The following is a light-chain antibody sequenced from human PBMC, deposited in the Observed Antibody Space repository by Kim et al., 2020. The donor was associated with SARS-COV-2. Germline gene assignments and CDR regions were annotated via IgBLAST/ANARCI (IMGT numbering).Light chain of an antibody. Sequence: QSVLTQPPSASGTPGQRVTISCSGSTSNIGVNTVNWYQQLPGTAPKLLMYSNDQRPSGVPDRFSGSKSGTSASLGISGLQSEDEADYYCATWDDSLHGLVFGGGTQLTVL. CDR1: TSNIGVNT. CDR2: SND. J-gene: IGLJ3*02. CDR3: ATWDDSLHGLV. V-gene: IGLV1-44*01.